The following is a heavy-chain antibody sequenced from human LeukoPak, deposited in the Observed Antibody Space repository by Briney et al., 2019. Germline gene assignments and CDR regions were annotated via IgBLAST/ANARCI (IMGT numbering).Heavy chain of an antibody. CDR1: GFTFSSYA. V-gene: IGHV3-23*01. D-gene: IGHD3-22*01. CDR2: ISGSGGST. J-gene: IGHJ4*02. CDR3: AKSQKYYYDSSGLDY. Sequence: GGSLRLSCAASGFTFSSYAMSWVRQAPGKGLEGVSAISGSGGSTYYADSVKGRFTISRDNSKNTLYLQMNSLRAEDTAVYYCAKSQKYYYDSSGLDYWGQGTLVTVSS.